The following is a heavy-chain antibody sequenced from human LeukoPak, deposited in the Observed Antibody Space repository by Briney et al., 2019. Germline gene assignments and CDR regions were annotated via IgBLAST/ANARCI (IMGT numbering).Heavy chain of an antibody. CDR2: IYYSGST. CDR3: ARDTHSSGYDDAFDI. J-gene: IGHJ3*02. Sequence: SETLSLTCTVSGGSISSGGYYWSWIRQHPGKGLEWVGYIYYSGSTYYNPSLKSRVTISVDTSKNQFSLKLSSVTAADTAVYYCARDTHSSGYDDAFDIWGQGTMVTVSS. V-gene: IGHV4-31*03. D-gene: IGHD3-22*01. CDR1: GGSISSGGYY.